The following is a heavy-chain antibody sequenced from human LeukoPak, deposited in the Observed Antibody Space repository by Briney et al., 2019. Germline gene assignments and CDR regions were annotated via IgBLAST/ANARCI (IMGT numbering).Heavy chain of an antibody. CDR2: INPSGGST. J-gene: IGHJ3*02. V-gene: IGHV1-46*01. D-gene: IGHD2-8*01. Sequence: GASVKVSCKASGYTFTSYYMHWVRQAPGQGLEWMGIINPSGGSTSYAQKFQGRVTITRNTSISTAYMELSSLRSEDTAVYYCARTKRRDAFDIWGQGTMVTVSS. CDR1: GYTFTSYY. CDR3: ARTKRRDAFDI.